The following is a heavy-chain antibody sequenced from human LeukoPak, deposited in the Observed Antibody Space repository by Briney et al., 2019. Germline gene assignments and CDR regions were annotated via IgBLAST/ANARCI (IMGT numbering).Heavy chain of an antibody. V-gene: IGHV3-23*01. D-gene: IGHD6-13*01. CDR2: ISGSGGST. CDR3: AKTGFDSSSWYTPYYYYGMDV. CDR1: GFTFSSYA. Sequence: PGGSLRLSCAASGFTFSSYAMNWVRQAPGKGLEWVSGISGSGGSTYYADSVKGRFTISRDNSKNTLYLQMNSLRAEDTAVYYCAKTGFDSSSWYTPYYYYGMDVWGQGTTVTVSS. J-gene: IGHJ6*02.